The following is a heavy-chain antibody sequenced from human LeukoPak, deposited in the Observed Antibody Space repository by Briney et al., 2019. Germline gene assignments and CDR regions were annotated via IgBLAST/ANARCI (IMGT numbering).Heavy chain of an antibody. V-gene: IGHV4-39*01. D-gene: IGHD3-16*01. J-gene: IGHJ5*02. Sequence: PSETLSLTCTVSGGSISSSSYYWGWIRQPPGKGLEWIGSIYYSGSTYYNPSLKSRVTISVDTSKNQFSLKLNSVTAADTAVYYCARHVIKSMIKFGGVPSPSLSWGQGTLVTVSS. CDR2: IYYSGST. CDR3: ARHVIKSMIKFGGVPSPSLS. CDR1: GGSISSSSYY.